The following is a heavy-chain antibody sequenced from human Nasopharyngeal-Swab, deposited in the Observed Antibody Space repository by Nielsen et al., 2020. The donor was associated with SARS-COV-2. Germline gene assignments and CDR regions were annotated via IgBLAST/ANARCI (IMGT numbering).Heavy chain of an antibody. D-gene: IGHD2-21*02. J-gene: IGHJ6*02. CDR3: ARVSCGGDCYPESFYGMDV. Sequence: ASVKVSCKASGYTFRDYGISWVRQAPGQGLEWMGWISAYNGNTNYAQKLQGRVTMTTDTSTSTAYMELRSLRSDDTAVYYCARVSCGGDCYPESFYGMDVWGQGTTVTVSS. V-gene: IGHV1-18*01. CDR1: GYTFRDYG. CDR2: ISAYNGNT.